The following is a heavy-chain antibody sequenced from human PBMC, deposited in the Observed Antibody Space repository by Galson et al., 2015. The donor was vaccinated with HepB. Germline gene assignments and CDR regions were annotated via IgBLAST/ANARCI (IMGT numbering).Heavy chain of an antibody. CDR1: GFSLNTPGMG. Sequence: PALVKPTQTLSLTCSFSGFSLNTPGMGVGWIRQPPGKALEWLALIFWDDDKRYNSSLKTRLTITKDTSRNQVVLTLTNMDPLDTATYYCAHYTSSSQSYYLASWGHRTLVTVPS. V-gene: IGHV2-5*02. CDR2: IFWDDDK. CDR3: AHYTSSSQSYYLAS. J-gene: IGHJ4*01. D-gene: IGHD6-6*01.